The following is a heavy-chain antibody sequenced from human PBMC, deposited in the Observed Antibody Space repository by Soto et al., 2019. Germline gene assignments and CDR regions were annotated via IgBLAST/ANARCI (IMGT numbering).Heavy chain of an antibody. CDR1: GGTFSSYA. Sequence: ASVKVSCKASGGTFSSYAISWVRQAPGQGLEWMGGIIPIFGTANYAQKFQGRVTITADKSTSTAYMELSSLRSEDTAVYYCASRLSYYDSSGYTLYYYYGMDVWGQGTTVTVSS. V-gene: IGHV1-69*06. CDR2: IIPIFGTA. J-gene: IGHJ6*02. D-gene: IGHD3-22*01. CDR3: ASRLSYYDSSGYTLYYYYGMDV.